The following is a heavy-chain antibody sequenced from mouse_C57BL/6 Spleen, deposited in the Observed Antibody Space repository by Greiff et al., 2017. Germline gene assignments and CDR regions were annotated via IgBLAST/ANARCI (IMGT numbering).Heavy chain of an antibody. CDR2: ISSGSSTI. V-gene: IGHV5-17*01. CDR1: GFTFSDYG. J-gene: IGHJ3*01. CDR3: ARDRTGFAY. Sequence: EVNVVESGGGLVKPGGSLKLSCAASGFTFSDYGMHWVRQAPEKGLEWVAYISSGSSTIYYADTVKGRFTISRDNAKNTLFLQMTSLRSEDTAMYYCARDRTGFAYWGQGTLVTVSA.